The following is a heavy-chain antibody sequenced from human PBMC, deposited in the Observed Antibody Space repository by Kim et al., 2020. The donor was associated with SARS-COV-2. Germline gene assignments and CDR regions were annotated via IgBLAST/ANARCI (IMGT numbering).Heavy chain of an antibody. CDR3: TTIVVVVAATRYVYYGMDV. D-gene: IGHD2-15*01. V-gene: IGHV3-15*01. CDR1: GFTFSNAW. Sequence: GGSLRLSCAASGFTFSNAWMSWVRQAPGKGLEWVGRIKSKTDGGTTDYAAPVKGRFTISRDDSKNTLYLQMNSLKTEDTAVYYCTTIVVVVAATRYVYYGMDVWGQGTPVTVSS. CDR2: IKSKTDGGTT. J-gene: IGHJ6*02.